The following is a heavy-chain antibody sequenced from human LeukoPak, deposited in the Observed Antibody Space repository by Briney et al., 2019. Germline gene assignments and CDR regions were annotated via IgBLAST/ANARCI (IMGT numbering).Heavy chain of an antibody. CDR1: GGTFSSYA. D-gene: IGHD4-23*01. V-gene: IGHV1-69*13. Sequence: ASVKVSCKASGGTFSSYAISWVRQAPGQGLEWMGGIIPVFGTANYAQKFQGRATITADESTSTAYMELSSLRSEDTAVYYCARDYRGGNPGFDYWGQGTLVTVSS. J-gene: IGHJ4*02. CDR2: IIPVFGTA. CDR3: ARDYRGGNPGFDY.